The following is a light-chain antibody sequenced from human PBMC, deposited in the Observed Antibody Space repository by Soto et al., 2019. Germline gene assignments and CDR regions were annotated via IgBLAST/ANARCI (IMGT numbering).Light chain of an antibody. V-gene: IGKV1-33*01. CDR3: QQRHMWPIT. CDR1: HDIGNY. Sequence: GDRVTITCLASHDIGNYLNWYQQKPGKAPKLLIYYASNLETGVSSRFSGSGSGTDFTFTISSLEPEDSAVYYCQQRHMWPITFGQGTRLEIK. J-gene: IGKJ5*01. CDR2: YAS.